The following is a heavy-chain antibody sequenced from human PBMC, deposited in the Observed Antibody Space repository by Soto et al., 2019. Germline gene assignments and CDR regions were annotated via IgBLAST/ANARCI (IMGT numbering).Heavy chain of an antibody. CDR2: IIPFFGTA. CDR1: GGTFSTFG. J-gene: IGHJ4*02. Sequence: ASVKVSCKASGGTFSTFGISWVRQAPGQGLEWMGGIIPFFGTARYSQKFEDRITITADESTNTVYMDLRSLSSEDTAIYYCAKSAPMDAGDKYYYDFWGQGALVTVSS. D-gene: IGHD4-17*01. V-gene: IGHV1-69*13. CDR3: AKSAPMDAGDKYYYDF.